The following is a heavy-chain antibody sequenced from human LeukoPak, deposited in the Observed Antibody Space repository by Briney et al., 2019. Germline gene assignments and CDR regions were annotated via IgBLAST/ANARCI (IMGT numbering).Heavy chain of an antibody. J-gene: IGHJ4*02. CDR1: GFAFSSFP. CDR3: VKTRVGGGWYGYYLDY. Sequence: GGSLRLSCSASGFAFSSFPMHWVRQAPGKGLEYVSVIRSNGENTDYADSVKGRFTISRDNSKNTLYLHMSSLRPEDTAVYYCVKTRVGGGWYGYYLDYWGQGSLVTVSS. V-gene: IGHV3-64D*09. CDR2: IRSNGENT. D-gene: IGHD6-19*01.